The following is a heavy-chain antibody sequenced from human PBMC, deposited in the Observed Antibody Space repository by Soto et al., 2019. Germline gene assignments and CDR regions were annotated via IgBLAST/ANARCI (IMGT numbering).Heavy chain of an antibody. CDR2: IYYSEST. Sequence: PSETLSLTCTVSGGSISSYYWSWIRQPPGKGLEWIGYIYYSESTNYNPSLKSRVTISVDTSKNQFSLKLSSVTAEDTAVYYCARLNTAMVSGHYFDYWGQGTLVTVSS. CDR3: ARLNTAMVSGHYFDY. CDR1: GGSISSYY. V-gene: IGHV4-59*01. D-gene: IGHD5-18*01. J-gene: IGHJ4*02.